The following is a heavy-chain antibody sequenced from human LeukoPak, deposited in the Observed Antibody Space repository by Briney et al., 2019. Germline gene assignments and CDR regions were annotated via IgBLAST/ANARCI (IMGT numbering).Heavy chain of an antibody. CDR2: ISKSGDDT. Sequence: GGSLRLSCAASGFIFSHYAMSWVRQAPGKGLEWVSSISKSGDDTYYADPVKGRFAISRDNSKNMLYLQMNSLRAEDTAVYYCAKDEMAVAISDYWGQGALVTVSS. CDR3: AKDEMAVAISDY. CDR1: GFIFSHYA. J-gene: IGHJ4*02. D-gene: IGHD6-19*01. V-gene: IGHV3-23*01.